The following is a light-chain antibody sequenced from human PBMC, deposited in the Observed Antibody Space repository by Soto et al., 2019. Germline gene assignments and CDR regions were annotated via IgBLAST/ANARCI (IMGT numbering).Light chain of an antibody. CDR1: QSINGW. V-gene: IGKV1-5*01. CDR3: QQYSSYPLT. Sequence: DIQMTQSPSSLSASVGDRITITCRASQSINGWLAWYQQKPGKAPKILIYDASKLERGVPSRLSGSGSGAEFTLTISSPQPDDLATYYCQQYSSYPLTFGGGTKVDIK. J-gene: IGKJ4*01. CDR2: DAS.